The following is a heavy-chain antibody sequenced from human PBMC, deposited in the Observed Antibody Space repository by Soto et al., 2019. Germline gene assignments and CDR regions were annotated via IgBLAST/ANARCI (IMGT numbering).Heavy chain of an antibody. CDR2: IYQSGTT. J-gene: IGHJ4*02. CDR3: ASGYSGYDYRVDY. D-gene: IGHD5-12*01. Sequence: QVQLQESGPGLVKPLGTLSLTCDVSGGSISSSNWWAWVRQPSGKGLEWIGEIYQSGTTTYNPSLESRITISVDKSPNQFSLKLTSVTAADTAFYYCASGYSGYDYRVDYWGQGTLVTVSS. V-gene: IGHV4-4*02. CDR1: GGSISSSNW.